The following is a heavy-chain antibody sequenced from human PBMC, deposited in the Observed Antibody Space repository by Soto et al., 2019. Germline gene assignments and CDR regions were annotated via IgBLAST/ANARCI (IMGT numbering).Heavy chain of an antibody. CDR3: ARNLGGDHDY. J-gene: IGHJ4*02. CDR1: GGSISSGGYS. Sequence: SETLSLTCAVSGGSISSGGYSWSWIRQPPGKGLEWIRYIYHSGSTYYNPSLKSRVTISVDRSKNQFSLKLSSVTAADTAVYYCARNLGGDHDYWGQGTLVTVSS. V-gene: IGHV4-30-2*01. CDR2: IYHSGST. D-gene: IGHD4-17*01.